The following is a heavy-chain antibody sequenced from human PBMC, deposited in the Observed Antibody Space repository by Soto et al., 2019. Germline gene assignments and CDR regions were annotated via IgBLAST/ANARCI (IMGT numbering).Heavy chain of an antibody. CDR2: ISGYNGDT. Sequence: QGQLVQSGGEVKKPGASVKVSCKASGYTFIIYGISWVRQAPGQGLEWMGWISGYNGDTNYAQKFQGRVTMTIDTATTTAYMELKGLTSDDTAIYYCAKNGQPPYYYYGLDVWGQGTTVTVSS. CDR3: AKNGQPPYYYYGLDV. D-gene: IGHD2-8*01. V-gene: IGHV1-18*01. J-gene: IGHJ6*02. CDR1: GYTFIIYG.